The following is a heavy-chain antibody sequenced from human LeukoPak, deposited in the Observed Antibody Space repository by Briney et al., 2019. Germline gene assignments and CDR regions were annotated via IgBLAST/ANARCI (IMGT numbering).Heavy chain of an antibody. D-gene: IGHD3-3*01. CDR3: AKKRYLEWLSPRNYFDS. Sequence: PGGSLRLSCSVSGFTFSTYVMHWVRQAPGKGLEYVSAISSNGDNTYSADSVKGRFTISRDNSKNTVFLQMSSLRAEDTAKYYCAKKRYLEWLSPRNYFDSWGPGTLVTVSS. CDR2: ISSNGDNT. CDR1: GFTFSTYV. V-gene: IGHV3-64D*06. J-gene: IGHJ4*02.